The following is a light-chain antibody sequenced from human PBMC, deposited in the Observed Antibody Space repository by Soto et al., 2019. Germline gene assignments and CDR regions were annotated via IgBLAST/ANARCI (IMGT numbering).Light chain of an antibody. Sequence: EIVLTQSPATLSVSPGERATLSCRASQSVSRYLAWYQQKPGQAPRLLIYDAFKRATGIPARFSGSGSGTDFTLTISSLEPEDFAVYYCQQRSNWPTFGQGTKVDIK. V-gene: IGKV3-11*01. CDR3: QQRSNWPT. J-gene: IGKJ1*01. CDR2: DAF. CDR1: QSVSRY.